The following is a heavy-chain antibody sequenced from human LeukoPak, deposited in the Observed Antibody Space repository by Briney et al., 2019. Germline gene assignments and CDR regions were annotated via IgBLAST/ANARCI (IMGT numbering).Heavy chain of an antibody. CDR2: INHSGST. J-gene: IGHJ5*02. CDR3: ARGDGTAACRFSVGSPRSSKFDP. V-gene: IGHV4-34*01. D-gene: IGHD6-6*01. CDR1: GGSFSGYY. Sequence: SETLSLTCAVYGGSFSGYYWSWIRQPPGKGLEWIGEINHSGSTNYNPSLKSRVTISVDTSKNQFSLKLSSVTAADTAVYYCARGDGTAACRFSVGSPRSSKFDPWGQGTLVTVSS.